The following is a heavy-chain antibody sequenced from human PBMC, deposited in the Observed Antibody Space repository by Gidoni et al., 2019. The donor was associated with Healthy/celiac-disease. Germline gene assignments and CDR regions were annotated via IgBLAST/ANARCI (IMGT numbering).Heavy chain of an antibody. J-gene: IGHJ6*02. Sequence: EVQLVESGGGLVQPGGSLRLSCEASGFTFSSSWMPCVRQAPGTGLVWVSRSNSDGSSTSYADSVEGRFTISRDNAKNTLYLQMNSLRAEDTAVYYCASCSRPSQRGYSYGLVRDYVYYYGMDVWGQGTTVTVSS. V-gene: IGHV3-74*01. D-gene: IGHD5-18*01. CDR2: SNSDGSST. CDR1: GFTFSSSW. CDR3: ASCSRPSQRGYSYGLVRDYVYYYGMDV.